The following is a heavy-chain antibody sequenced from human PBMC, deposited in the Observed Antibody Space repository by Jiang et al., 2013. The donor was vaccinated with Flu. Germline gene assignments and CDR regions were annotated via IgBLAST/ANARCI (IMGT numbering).Heavy chain of an antibody. CDR3: ARHRGSGTYYQVLNY. Sequence: LLKPSETLSLTCTVSGDSISNNTSYWGWIRQPPGKGLEWIASIYYSGSTYYNPSLKSRVTISVDTSKNEFSLKLSSVTAADTAVYYCARHRGSGTYYQVLNYWGQGALVTVSS. D-gene: IGHD3-10*01. V-gene: IGHV4-39*01. CDR2: IYYSGST. J-gene: IGHJ4*02. CDR1: GDSISNNTSY.